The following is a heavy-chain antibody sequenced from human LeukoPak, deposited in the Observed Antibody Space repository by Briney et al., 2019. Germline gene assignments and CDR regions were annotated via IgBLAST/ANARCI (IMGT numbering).Heavy chain of an antibody. Sequence: ASVKVSCKASGYTFTAYYIHWVRQAPGQGFEWMGWINPNTGDRNYGQNFQGRVTMTRDTTISTAYLELSRLTSDDTAVYYCASYPRYVPLPPSDYWGQGTLVTVSS. CDR2: INPNTGDR. D-gene: IGHD2-15*01. CDR1: GYTFTAYY. V-gene: IGHV1-2*02. CDR3: ASYPRYVPLPPSDY. J-gene: IGHJ4*02.